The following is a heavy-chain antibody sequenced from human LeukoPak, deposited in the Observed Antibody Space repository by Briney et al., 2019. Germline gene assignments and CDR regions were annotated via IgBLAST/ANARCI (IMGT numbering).Heavy chain of an antibody. CDR2: IYWDDDK. CDR1: GFSLSTTGVG. Sequence: SGPTLVNPTQTLRLTCTFSGFSLSTTGVGVGWIRQPPGKALEWLALIYWDDDKLYSPSLKNRLTITKDTSKNLVVLTMTNMDPVDTATYYCAHSPPPLSMINAFDIWGQGTMVTVSS. J-gene: IGHJ3*02. D-gene: IGHD3-16*01. V-gene: IGHV2-5*02. CDR3: AHSPPPLSMINAFDI.